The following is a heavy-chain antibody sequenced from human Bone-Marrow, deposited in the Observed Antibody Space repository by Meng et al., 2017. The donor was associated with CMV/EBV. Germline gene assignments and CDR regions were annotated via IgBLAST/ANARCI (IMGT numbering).Heavy chain of an antibody. Sequence: SETLSLTCAVYGGSFSGYYWSWIRQPPGKGLEWIGEINHSGRTNYNPSLKSRVTISVDTSKNQFSLKLSSVTAADTAVYYCARTIFGVVITSVYYYYGMDVWGQGTTVTVS. J-gene: IGHJ6*02. CDR2: INHSGRT. V-gene: IGHV4-34*01. D-gene: IGHD3-3*01. CDR1: GGSFSGYY. CDR3: ARTIFGVVITSVYYYYGMDV.